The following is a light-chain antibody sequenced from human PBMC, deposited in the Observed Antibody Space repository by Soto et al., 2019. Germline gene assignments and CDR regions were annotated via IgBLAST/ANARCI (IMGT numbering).Light chain of an antibody. Sequence: DIVMTQSPDSLAVSLGERATINCKSSQSVLYRSNNKNYLAWYQQKPGQPPKLLIYWASTRESGVPDRFSGSGSGTDSTLTISSLQAEDVAVYYCQQYYSTPQTFGPGTKVDIK. CDR2: WAS. J-gene: IGKJ3*01. V-gene: IGKV4-1*01. CDR3: QQYYSTPQT. CDR1: QSVLYRSNNKNY.